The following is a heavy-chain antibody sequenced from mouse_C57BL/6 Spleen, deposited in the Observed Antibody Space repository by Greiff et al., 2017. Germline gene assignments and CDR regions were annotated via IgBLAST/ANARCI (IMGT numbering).Heavy chain of an antibody. CDR1: GYAFSSSW. CDR2: IYPGDGDT. V-gene: IGHV1-82*01. J-gene: IGHJ2*01. Sequence: QVQLQQSGPELVKPGASVKISCKASGYAFSSSWMNWVKQRPGKGLEWIGRIYPGDGDTNYNGKFKGKATLTADKSSSTAYMQLSSLTSEDSAVYFCARRNYDYGLDYFDYWGQGTTLTVSS. D-gene: IGHD2-4*01. CDR3: ARRNYDYGLDYFDY.